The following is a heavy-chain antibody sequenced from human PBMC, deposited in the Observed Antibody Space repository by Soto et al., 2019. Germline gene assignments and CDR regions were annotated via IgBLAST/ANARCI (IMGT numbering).Heavy chain of an antibody. CDR1: GGTFGNSA. CDR3: ARDKDRQQLGGNYYYGIDV. D-gene: IGHD2-15*01. CDR2: IIPIFSTP. J-gene: IGHJ6*02. Sequence: QVQLVQSGAEVKKPGSSVTVSCKASGGTFGNSAISWVRQAPGQGLEWMGGIIPIFSTPDYAQKFHGRVTITADESTTTAYMELTSLKSEDTAVYYCARDKDRQQLGGNYYYGIDVWGQGTTVTVSS. V-gene: IGHV1-69*12.